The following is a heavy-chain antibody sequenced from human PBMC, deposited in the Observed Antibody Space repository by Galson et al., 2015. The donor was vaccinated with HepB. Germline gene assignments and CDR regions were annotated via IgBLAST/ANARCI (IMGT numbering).Heavy chain of an antibody. Sequence: SVKVSCKASGYTFTSYGISWVRQAPGQGLEWMGWISAYNGNTNYAQKLQGRVTMTTDTSTSTAYMGLRSLRSDDTAVYYCAGANSLYSSGWYFDYWGQGTLVTVSS. J-gene: IGHJ4*02. D-gene: IGHD6-19*01. CDR1: GYTFTSYG. CDR3: AGANSLYSSGWYFDY. V-gene: IGHV1-18*01. CDR2: ISAYNGNT.